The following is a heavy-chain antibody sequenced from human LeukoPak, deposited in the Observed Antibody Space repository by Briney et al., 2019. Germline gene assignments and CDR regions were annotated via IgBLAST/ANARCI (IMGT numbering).Heavy chain of an antibody. Sequence: SETLSLTCTVSGGSISSSSYYWGWIRQPPGKGLEWIGSIYYSGSTYYNPSLKSRVTISVDTSKNQFSLKLSSVTAADTAVYYCAREGSLSVVVAATGWDYWGQGTLVTVSS. J-gene: IGHJ4*02. D-gene: IGHD2-15*01. V-gene: IGHV4-39*07. CDR2: IYYSGST. CDR1: GGSISSSSYY. CDR3: AREGSLSVVVAATGWDY.